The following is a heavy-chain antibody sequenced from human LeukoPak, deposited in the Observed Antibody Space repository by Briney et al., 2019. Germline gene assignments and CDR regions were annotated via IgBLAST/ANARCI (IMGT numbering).Heavy chain of an antibody. CDR2: ISGSGGST. D-gene: IGHD3-22*01. J-gene: IGHJ4*02. CDR3: AKVRAYYYDSSGYWVYFDY. CDR1: GFTFSSYA. Sequence: GGSLRLSCAASGFTFSSYAMSWVRQAPGKGLEWVSAISGSGGSTYYADSVKGRFTISRDNSKNTLYLQMNSLRAEDTAVYYCAKVRAYYYDSSGYWVYFDYWGQGTLVTVSS. V-gene: IGHV3-23*01.